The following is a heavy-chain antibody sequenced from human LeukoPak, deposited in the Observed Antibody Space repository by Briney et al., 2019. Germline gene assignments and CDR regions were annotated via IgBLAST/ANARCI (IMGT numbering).Heavy chain of an antibody. CDR1: GGSISSYY. Sequence: SETLSLTCTVSGGSISSYYWSWMRQSPGKGLEWIGYIYYSGSTNYNPFLKSRVTISLDTSKNQFSLQLSSVTAADTAVYCCASTDWNYARWGQGILVTVSS. D-gene: IGHD1-7*01. CDR2: IYYSGST. V-gene: IGHV4-59*08. CDR3: ASTDWNYAR. J-gene: IGHJ4*02.